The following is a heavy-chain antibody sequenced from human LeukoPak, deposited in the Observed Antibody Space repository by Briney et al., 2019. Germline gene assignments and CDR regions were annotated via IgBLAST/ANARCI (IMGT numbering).Heavy chain of an antibody. J-gene: IGHJ3*02. Sequence: AGGSLRLSCAASGFTFSSYEMNWVRQAPGKGLEWVSSISSSSSYIYYADSVKGRFTISRDNAKNSLYLQMNSLRAEDTAVYFCARDRRVGGWGGAFDMWGHGTHVTVSS. D-gene: IGHD2-21*01. CDR2: ISSSSSYI. V-gene: IGHV3-21*06. CDR3: ARDRRVGGWGGAFDM. CDR1: GFTFSSYE.